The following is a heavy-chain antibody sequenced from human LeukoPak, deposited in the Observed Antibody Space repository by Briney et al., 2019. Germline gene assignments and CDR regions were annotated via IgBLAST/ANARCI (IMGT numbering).Heavy chain of an antibody. D-gene: IGHD1-26*01. CDR1: GFTFSSYS. CDR2: ITASGTAM. J-gene: IGHJ4*02. V-gene: IGHV3-48*02. CDR3: ASSGSYRFDY. Sequence: GGSLRLSCAASGFTFSSYSMNWVRQAPGKGLEWVSHITASGTAMFYADSVKGRFTISRDNAKNSLHLQMNSLRDEDTAVYYCASSGSYRFDYWGQGTLVTVSS.